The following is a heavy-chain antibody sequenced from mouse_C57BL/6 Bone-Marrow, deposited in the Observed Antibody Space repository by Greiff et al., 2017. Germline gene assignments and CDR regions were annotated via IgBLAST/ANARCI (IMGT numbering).Heavy chain of an antibody. V-gene: IGHV1-81*01. Sequence: VQLQQSGAELARPGASVKLSCKASGYTFTSYGISWVKQRTGQGLEWIGEIYPRSGNTYYNEKFKGKATLTADKSASTAYMELHSLTSEDSAVYFCARDGYYVYYFDYWGQGTTLTVSS. CDR2: IYPRSGNT. J-gene: IGHJ2*01. CDR1: GYTFTSYG. CDR3: ARDGYYVYYFDY. D-gene: IGHD2-3*01.